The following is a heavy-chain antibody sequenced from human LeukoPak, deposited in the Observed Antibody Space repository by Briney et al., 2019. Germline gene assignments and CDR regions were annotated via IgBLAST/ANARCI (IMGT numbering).Heavy chain of an antibody. CDR2: IGNSSGAI. D-gene: IGHD2-21*02. CDR3: ARFRTWGDKAFDY. J-gene: IGHJ4*02. CDR1: GFTFNAFG. Sequence: GGSLRLSCAASGFTFNAFGTNWVRQAPGKGLEWVSYIGNSSGAIYYAASVKGRFTISRDSAKNSLYLQMNSLRAEDTAVYYCARFRTWGDKAFDYWGQGTMVTVSS. V-gene: IGHV3-48*01.